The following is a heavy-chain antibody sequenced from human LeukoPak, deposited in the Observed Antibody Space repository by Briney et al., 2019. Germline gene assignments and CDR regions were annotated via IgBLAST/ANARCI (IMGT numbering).Heavy chain of an antibody. CDR3: ARASQDYYGSGSYYRGGDAFDI. V-gene: IGHV1-69*04. CDR1: GGTFSNYA. Sequence: GASVKVSCKASGGTFSNYAINWVRQAPGQGLEWMGRIIPILGIASYAQKFQGRVTITADKSTSTAYMELSSLRSEDTAVYYCARASQDYYGSGSYYRGGDAFDIWGQGTMVTVSS. J-gene: IGHJ3*02. D-gene: IGHD3-10*01. CDR2: IIPILGIA.